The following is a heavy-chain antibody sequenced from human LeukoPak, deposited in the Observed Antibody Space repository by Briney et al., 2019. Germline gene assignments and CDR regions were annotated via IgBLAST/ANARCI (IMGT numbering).Heavy chain of an antibody. J-gene: IGHJ6*02. CDR2: INSDGSST. D-gene: IGHD6-19*01. V-gene: IGHV3-74*01. CDR3: ALSGTLYSSGWYSDYYGRDV. Sequence: GGSLRLSCAASGFTFSSYWMHWVRQAPGKGLVWVSRINSDGSSTSYADSVKGRFTISRDNAKNTLYLQMNSLRAEDTAVYYCALSGTLYSSGWYSDYYGRDVWGQGTTVTVSS. CDR1: GFTFSSYW.